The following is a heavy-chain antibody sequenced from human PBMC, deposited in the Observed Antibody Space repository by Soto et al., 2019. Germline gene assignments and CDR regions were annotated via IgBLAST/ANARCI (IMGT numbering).Heavy chain of an antibody. D-gene: IGHD1-1*01. J-gene: IGHJ6*02. CDR3: ARDMKFENDGGYYYYVMDV. Sequence: QVQLQESGPGLVKPSQTPSLTCTVSGGSISSGPNYWSWIRQHPGKGLEWIGYIFYTGTTYYNPSLKSRIMISLDTSKNQFSLELSSVTAADTAVYYCARDMKFENDGGYYYYVMDVWGQGTTVTVSS. V-gene: IGHV4-31*03. CDR1: GGSISSGPNY. CDR2: IFYTGTT.